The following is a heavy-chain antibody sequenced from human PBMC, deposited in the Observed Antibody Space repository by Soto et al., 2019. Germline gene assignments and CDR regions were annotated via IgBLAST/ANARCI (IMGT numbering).Heavy chain of an antibody. V-gene: IGHV1-3*01. D-gene: IGHD2-15*01. CDR3: AREGYCSGGSCYYYYYYGMDV. J-gene: IGHJ6*02. CDR1: GYTFTSYA. Sequence: QVQLVQSGAEVKKPGASVKVSCKASGYTFTSYAMHWVRQAPGQRLEWMGWINAGNGNTKYSQKLQGRVTMTTDTSTSTAYMELRSLRSDDTAVYYCAREGYCSGGSCYYYYYYGMDVWGQGTTVTVSS. CDR2: INAGNGNT.